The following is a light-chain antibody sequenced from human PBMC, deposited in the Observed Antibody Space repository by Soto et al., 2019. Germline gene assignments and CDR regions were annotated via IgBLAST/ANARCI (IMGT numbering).Light chain of an antibody. CDR3: QQYNSYPWT. CDR2: DAS. CDR1: QSISSW. V-gene: IGKV1-5*01. J-gene: IGKJ1*01. Sequence: DIQMTQSPSTLSASVGDRVTITCRASQSISSWLAWDQQKPGKAPKLLIYDASSLESGVPSRFSGSGSGTEFTLTISSLQPDDFATYYCQQYNSYPWTLGQGTKVEIK.